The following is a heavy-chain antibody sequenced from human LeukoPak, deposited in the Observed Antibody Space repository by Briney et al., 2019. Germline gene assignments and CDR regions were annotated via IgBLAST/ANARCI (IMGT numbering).Heavy chain of an antibody. D-gene: IGHD4-23*01. J-gene: IGHJ4*02. CDR2: ISSSSSTI. CDR1: GLIFSSYS. CDR3: ARDDYGGLDY. Sequence: GGSLRLSCAASGLIFSSYSINWVRQAPGKGLEWVSYISSSSSTIYYADSVKGRFTISRDNAKNSLYLQMNSLRAEDTAVYYCARDDYGGLDYWGQGTLVTVSS. V-gene: IGHV3-48*04.